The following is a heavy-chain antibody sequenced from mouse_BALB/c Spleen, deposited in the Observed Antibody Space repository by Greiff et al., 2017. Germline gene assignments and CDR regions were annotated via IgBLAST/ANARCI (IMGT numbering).Heavy chain of an antibody. CDR2: IYPGDGDT. Sequence: SGAELARPGASVKLSCKASGYTFTSYWMQWVKQRPGQGLEWIGAIYPGDGDTRYTQKFKGKATLTADKSSSTAYMQLSSLASEDSAVYYCARNQYGNPMDDWGQGTSVTVSA. V-gene: IGHV1-87*01. J-gene: IGHJ4*01. CDR1: GYTFTSYW. D-gene: IGHD2-10*02. CDR3: ARNQYGNPMDD.